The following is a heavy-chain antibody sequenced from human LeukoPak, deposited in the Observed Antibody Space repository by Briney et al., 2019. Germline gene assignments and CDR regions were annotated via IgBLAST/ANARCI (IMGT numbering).Heavy chain of an antibody. D-gene: IGHD1-26*01. CDR3: ASEFIVGATFDY. V-gene: IGHV3-48*03. J-gene: IGHJ4*02. Sequence: LTHSCAAPGSNFRSYGMNWRRQAPRKGLEKVSYITSSGSTIYYADSVKGRFTISRDNAKTSLYLQMNSLRAEDTAVYYCASEFIVGATFDYWGQGTLVTVSS. CDR1: GSNFRSYG. CDR2: ITSSGSTI.